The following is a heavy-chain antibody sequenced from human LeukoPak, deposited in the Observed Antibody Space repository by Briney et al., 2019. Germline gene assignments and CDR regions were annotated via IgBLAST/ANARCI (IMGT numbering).Heavy chain of an antibody. CDR1: GYTFTSYD. CDR3: ARVSEPPAYYYTGGYYSLGS. V-gene: IGHV1-8*01. Sequence: ASVKVSCKASGYTFTSYDINWVRQAAGQGLEWMGWMNPNSGNTGYAQRFQGRVTMTGHTDISTAYMELSSLRSEDTAVYYCARVSEPPAYYYTGGYYSLGSWGQGTLVTVSS. CDR2: MNPNSGNT. J-gene: IGHJ5*02. D-gene: IGHD3-22*01.